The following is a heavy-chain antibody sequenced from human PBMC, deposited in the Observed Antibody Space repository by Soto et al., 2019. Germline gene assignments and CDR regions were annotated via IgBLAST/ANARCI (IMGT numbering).Heavy chain of an antibody. D-gene: IGHD5-18*01. CDR3: ARERGGYGLFDS. V-gene: IGHV4-30-2*01. J-gene: IGHJ4*02. Sequence: QLQLQESGSGLVKPSHTLSLTCTVSGGSISNAAYSWSWIRQPPGKGLEWIGYIYPSGMPFYNPSLRSRVTISMDRSNDKFSLNVKSVTAADAAVYYCARERGGYGLFDSWGQGTLVTVSS. CDR1: GGSISNAAYS. CDR2: IYPSGMP.